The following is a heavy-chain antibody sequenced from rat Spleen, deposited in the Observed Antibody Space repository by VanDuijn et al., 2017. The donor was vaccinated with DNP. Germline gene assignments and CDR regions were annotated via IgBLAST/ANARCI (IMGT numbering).Heavy chain of an antibody. V-gene: IGHV5-22*01. CDR3: ARPARGWFAY. CDR1: GFTFSDYY. Sequence: EVQLVESGGGLVQPGRSLTLSCAASGFTFSDYYMAWVRQAPTKNLEWVAYITYDGGSTYNGDSVKGRFTISRDNAKSTLYLQMNSLRSEDMATYYCARPARGWFAYWGQGTLVTVSS. J-gene: IGHJ3*01. CDR2: ITYDGGST.